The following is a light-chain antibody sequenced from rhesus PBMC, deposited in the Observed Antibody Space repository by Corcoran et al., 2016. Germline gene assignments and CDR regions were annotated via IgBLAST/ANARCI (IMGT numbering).Light chain of an antibody. J-gene: IGKJ4*01. CDR3: QQHNSYPLT. CDR2: AAS. CDR1: QGISSY. V-gene: IGKV1-25*01. Sequence: DIQMTQSPSSLSASVGDRVTITCRASQGISSYLAWYQPKPGKAPKLLIYAASPLQSGVPSRFSGSGSGTYFTLTISSLQPEDFATYYCQQHNSYPLTFGGGTKVELK.